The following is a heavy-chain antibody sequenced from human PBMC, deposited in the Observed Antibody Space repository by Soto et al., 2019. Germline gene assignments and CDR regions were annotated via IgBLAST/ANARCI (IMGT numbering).Heavy chain of an antibody. CDR1: GDSVSSNSAG. Sequence: SQTLSLTCAITGDSVSSNSAGWSWVRQSPSRGLEWLGRTYYRSKWYYEYAVSVRGRITINPDTSKNQYSLQLNTVTPEDTAVYFCARGEQYSGRIFDYWGQGTLVTVSS. CDR3: ARGEQYSGRIFDY. V-gene: IGHV6-1*01. D-gene: IGHD1-26*01. CDR2: TYYRSKWYY. J-gene: IGHJ4*01.